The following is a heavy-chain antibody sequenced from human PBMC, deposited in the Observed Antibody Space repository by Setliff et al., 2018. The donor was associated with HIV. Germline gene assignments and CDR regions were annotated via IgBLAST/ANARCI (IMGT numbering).Heavy chain of an antibody. D-gene: IGHD2-8*02. J-gene: IGHJ4*02. CDR1: GFTFSSYA. V-gene: IGHV3-23*01. CDR3: AKSLLVAGNDY. CDR2: ITGSGDNT. Sequence: AGGSLRLSCTASGFTFSSYAMSWVRQAPGKGLEWVSGITGSGDNTYYADSVKGRFTISRDNSKNTLYLQMISLRADDTAVYYCAKSLLVAGNDYWGQGTLVTVSS.